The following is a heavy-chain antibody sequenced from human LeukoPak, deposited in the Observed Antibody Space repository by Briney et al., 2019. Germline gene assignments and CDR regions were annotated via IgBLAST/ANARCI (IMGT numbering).Heavy chain of an antibody. CDR1: GFTFSSYS. CDR2: ITASGTAM. D-gene: IGHD1-26*01. CDR3: ASSGSYRFDY. J-gene: IGHJ4*02. V-gene: IGHV3-48*02. Sequence: GGSLRLSYAASGFTFSSYSMNWVRQARGKGLEWVSHITASGTAMFYADSVKGRFTISRDNAKNSLYLRMNSLRDVDTAVYYCASSGSYRFDYWGQGTLVTVSS.